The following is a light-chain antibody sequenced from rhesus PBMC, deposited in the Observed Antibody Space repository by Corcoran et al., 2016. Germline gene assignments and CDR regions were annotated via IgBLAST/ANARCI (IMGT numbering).Light chain of an antibody. Sequence: DIQMTQSPSSLSASVGDRVTITCRASQGISNWLSWYQQKQGKAPKLLIYRASNLETGVPSRFSGSGSGTDFTLTITSLPPEDIAIYYCQQHDTSPFTFGPGTKLDIK. V-gene: IGKV1-69*01. CDR3: QQHDTSPFT. CDR1: QGISNW. J-gene: IGKJ3*01. CDR2: RAS.